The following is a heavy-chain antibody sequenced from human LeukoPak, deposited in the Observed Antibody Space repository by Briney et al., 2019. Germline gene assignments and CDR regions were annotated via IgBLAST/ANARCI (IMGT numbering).Heavy chain of an antibody. D-gene: IGHD2-2*02. CDR3: ARDTHCSSTSCYNAFDI. Sequence: GGSLRLFCAASGFTFSSYSMNWVRKARGKGLEGVSSISSSSTGIYYADSLKGQFTISRDSAKNSLSLQMNSLRAEDTAVYYCARDTHCSSTSCYNAFDIWGQGTMVTVSS. V-gene: IGHV3-21*01. J-gene: IGHJ3*02. CDR2: ISSSSTGI. CDR1: GFTFSSYS.